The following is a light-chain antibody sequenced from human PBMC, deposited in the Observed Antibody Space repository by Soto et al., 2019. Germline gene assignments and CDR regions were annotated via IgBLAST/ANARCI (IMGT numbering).Light chain of an antibody. J-gene: IGKJ1*01. Sequence: DIQMTQSPSSLSASVGDRVTITCRASQSIVTYLNWYQQKPGKAPKLLIYAASILQSGVPSRFSGSGSGTDFTLTISSLQPEDFATYYCQQSYSSPSTFGQGTKVEIK. CDR2: AAS. CDR1: QSIVTY. V-gene: IGKV1-39*01. CDR3: QQSYSSPST.